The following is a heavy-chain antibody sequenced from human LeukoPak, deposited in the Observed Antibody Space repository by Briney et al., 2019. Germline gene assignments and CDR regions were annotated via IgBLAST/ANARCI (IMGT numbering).Heavy chain of an antibody. V-gene: IGHV4-34*01. CDR1: GGSFSGYY. CDR2: INHSGST. D-gene: IGHD6-13*01. CDR3: ARGGPIAAAPKSFDY. Sequence: SETLSLTCAVYGGSFSGYYWSWIRQPPGKGLEWIGEINHSGSTNYNPSLKSRVTISVDTSKNQFSLKLSSVTAADTAVYYCARGGPIAAAPKSFDYWGQGTLVTVSS. J-gene: IGHJ4*02.